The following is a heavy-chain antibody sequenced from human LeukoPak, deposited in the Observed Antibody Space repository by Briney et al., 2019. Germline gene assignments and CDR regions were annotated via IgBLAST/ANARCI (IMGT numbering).Heavy chain of an antibody. V-gene: IGHV3-30*18. Sequence: GGSLRLSCAASGFTFSSYGMHWVRQAPGKRLEWVAVISYDGSNKYYADSVKGRFTISRDNSKNTLYLQMNSLRAEDTAVYYCAKEVEYQLLQYYYYGMDVWGKGTTVTVSS. CDR3: AKEVEYQLLQYYYYGMDV. CDR1: GFTFSSYG. D-gene: IGHD2-2*01. CDR2: ISYDGSNK. J-gene: IGHJ6*04.